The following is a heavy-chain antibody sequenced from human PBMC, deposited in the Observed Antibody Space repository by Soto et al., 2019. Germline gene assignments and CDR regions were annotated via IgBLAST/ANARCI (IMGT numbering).Heavy chain of an antibody. J-gene: IGHJ6*02. CDR1: GYTFTSYG. D-gene: IGHD3-22*01. CDR3: ARVTVGVVVITPYYYYGMDV. CDR2: ISAYNGNT. Sequence: QVQLVQSGAEVKKPGASVKVSCKASGYTFTSYGISWVRQAPGQGLEWMGWISAYNGNTNYAQKLQGRVTMTTDTSASTAYMELRSLRSYDSAVYCCARVTVGVVVITPYYYYGMDVWGQGTTVTVSS. V-gene: IGHV1-18*01.